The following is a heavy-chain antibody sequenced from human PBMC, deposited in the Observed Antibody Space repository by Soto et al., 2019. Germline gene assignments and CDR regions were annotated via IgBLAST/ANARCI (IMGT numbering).Heavy chain of an antibody. J-gene: IGHJ4*02. Sequence: PGGSLRLSCAASGFTFTNYAMTWVRQAPGKGLEWVSAISATGVNTFYADSVKGRFTISRDNSKNTLYLQMNSLRAEDTAVYYCAKDSGSFDYWGQGTLVTVSS. V-gene: IGHV3-23*01. CDR3: AKDSGSFDY. D-gene: IGHD3-10*01. CDR1: GFTFTNYA. CDR2: ISATGVNT.